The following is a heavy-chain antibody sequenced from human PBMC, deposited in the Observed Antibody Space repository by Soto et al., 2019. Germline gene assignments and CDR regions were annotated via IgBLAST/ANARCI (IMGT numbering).Heavy chain of an antibody. Sequence: PSETLSLTCTVSGGSISSYYWSWIRQPPGKGLEWIGYIYYSGSTNYNPSLKSRVTISVDTSKNQFSLKLSSVTAADTAVYYCARDVRLYYYGSGTKNGGMDVWGQGTTVTVSS. V-gene: IGHV4-59*12. CDR3: ARDVRLYYYGSGTKNGGMDV. CDR2: IYYSGST. D-gene: IGHD3-10*01. J-gene: IGHJ6*02. CDR1: GGSISSYY.